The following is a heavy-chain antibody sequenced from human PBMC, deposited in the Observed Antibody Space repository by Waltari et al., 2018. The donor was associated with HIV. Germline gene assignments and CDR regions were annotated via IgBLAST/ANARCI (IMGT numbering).Heavy chain of an antibody. D-gene: IGHD5-18*01. V-gene: IGHV4-39*01. CDR3: ARVQTGVDTAMVNRYFDL. J-gene: IGHJ2*01. CDR1: GGSISSSSYY. Sequence: QLQLQESGPGLVKPSETLSLTCTVSGGSISSSSYYWSWIRRPPGKGLEWIGSIYYSGSTYYNPSLKSRVTISVDTSKNQFSLKLSSVTAADTAVYYCARVQTGVDTAMVNRYFDLWGRGTLVTVSS. CDR2: IYYSGST.